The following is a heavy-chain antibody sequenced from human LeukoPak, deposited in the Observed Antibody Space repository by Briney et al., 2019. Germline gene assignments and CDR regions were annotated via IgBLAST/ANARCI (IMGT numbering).Heavy chain of an antibody. Sequence: SSETLSLTCTVSGGSISSYYWSWIRQPPGKGLEWIGYIYYSGSTNYNPSLKSRVTISVDTSKNQFSLKLSFVTAADTAVYYCARGETNFDYWGQGTLVTVSS. CDR2: IYYSGST. CDR3: ARGETNFDY. V-gene: IGHV4-59*08. CDR1: GGSISSYY. J-gene: IGHJ4*02. D-gene: IGHD3-16*01.